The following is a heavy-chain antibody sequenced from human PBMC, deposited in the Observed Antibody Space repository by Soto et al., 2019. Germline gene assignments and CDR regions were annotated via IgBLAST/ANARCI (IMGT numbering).Heavy chain of an antibody. CDR1: GFTFSSYA. V-gene: IGHV3-23*01. CDR3: AKGDRDYGDYVFSY. J-gene: IGHJ4*02. D-gene: IGHD4-17*01. Sequence: EVQLLESGGGLVQPGGSLRLSCAASGFTFSSYAMSWFRQAPGKGLEWVSAISGSGGSTYYADSVKGRFTIPRDNSKNPLYLQMNRLRAEDTAVYYCAKGDRDYGDYVFSYWGQGTLVTVSS. CDR2: ISGSGGST.